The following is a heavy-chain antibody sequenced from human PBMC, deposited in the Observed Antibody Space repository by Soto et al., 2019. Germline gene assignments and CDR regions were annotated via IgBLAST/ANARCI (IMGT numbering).Heavy chain of an antibody. CDR2: ISAYNGNT. J-gene: IGHJ3*02. Sequence: QVQLVQSGAEVKKPGASVKVSCKASGYTFTSYGISWVRQAPGQGLEWMGWISAYNGNTNYAQKLQGRVTMTTDTSTXTAYMELRGLRSDDTAVDYCARGVTRWRWQDAFDIWGQGTMVTVSS. CDR3: ARGVTRWRWQDAFDI. CDR1: GYTFTSYG. D-gene: IGHD4-4*01. V-gene: IGHV1-18*01.